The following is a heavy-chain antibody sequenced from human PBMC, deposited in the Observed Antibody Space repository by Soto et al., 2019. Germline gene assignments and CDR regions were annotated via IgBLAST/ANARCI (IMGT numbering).Heavy chain of an antibody. CDR3: AGGYGSGTINY. CDR2: IYHSGST. D-gene: IGHD3-10*01. Sequence: QVQLQESGPGLVKPSGTLSLTCTVSGVSISSSTWWNWVRQPPGKGLEWIGEIYHSGSTNYNPSLKXRXTXSXXKSKNQFSLKLSSVTAADTAVYYCAGGYGSGTINYWGQGTLVTVSS. CDR1: GVSISSSTW. J-gene: IGHJ4*02. V-gene: IGHV4-4*02.